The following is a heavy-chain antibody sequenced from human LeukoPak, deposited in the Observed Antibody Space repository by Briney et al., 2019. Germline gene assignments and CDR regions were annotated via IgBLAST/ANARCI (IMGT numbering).Heavy chain of an antibody. CDR3: ARDTALAPKDGKFDY. CDR2: INSKRGGT. Sequence: GASVKVSCKASGYTFTDNYIHWVRQAPGQGLEWMGWINSKRGGTKYAQKFQGRVTMTRDTSISTAYMELSRLRYDDTAMYYCARDTALAPKDGKFDYWGQGTLVTVSS. CDR1: GYTFTDNY. J-gene: IGHJ4*02. V-gene: IGHV1-2*02. D-gene: IGHD3-3*02.